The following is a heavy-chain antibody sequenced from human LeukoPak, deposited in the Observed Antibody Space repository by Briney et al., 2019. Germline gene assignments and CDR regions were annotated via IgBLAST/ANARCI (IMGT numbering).Heavy chain of an antibody. Sequence: SETLSLTCTVSGGSISSYYWSWIRQPPGKGLEWIGYIYYSGSTNYNPSLKSRVTISVDTSKNQFSLKLSSVTAADTAVYYCARDQDREAFDIWGQGTMVTVSS. V-gene: IGHV4-59*01. CDR3: ARDQDREAFDI. D-gene: IGHD3-22*01. CDR2: IYYSGST. CDR1: GGSISSYY. J-gene: IGHJ3*02.